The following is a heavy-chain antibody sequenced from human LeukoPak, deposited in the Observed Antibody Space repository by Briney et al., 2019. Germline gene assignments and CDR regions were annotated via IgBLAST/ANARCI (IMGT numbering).Heavy chain of an antibody. CDR2: INPSGGST. V-gene: IGHV1-46*01. CDR3: ARALYYDFWSGYYKEENWFDP. Sequence: ASVKVSCKASGYTFTSYYMHWVRQAPGQGLEWMGIINPSGGSTSYAQKFQGRVTMTRDTPTSTVYMELSSLRSEDTAVYYCARALYYDFWSGYYKEENWFDPWGQGTLVTVSS. D-gene: IGHD3-3*01. J-gene: IGHJ5*02. CDR1: GYTFTSYY.